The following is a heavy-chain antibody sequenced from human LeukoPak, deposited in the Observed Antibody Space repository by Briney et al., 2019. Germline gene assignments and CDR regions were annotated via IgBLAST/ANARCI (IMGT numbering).Heavy chain of an antibody. V-gene: IGHV3-43*02. Sequence: GGSLRLSCSASGFTIGPYAMYWVRKGTGRGLEWVSVIKADGSGTFYADSVRGRFTTSRDNSKNSLYLQMYSLTSEDTALYYCATWAFYHNLDVWGQGTTVIVSS. CDR1: GFTIGPYA. CDR3: ATWAFYHNLDV. D-gene: IGHD2/OR15-2a*01. J-gene: IGHJ6*02. CDR2: IKADGSGT.